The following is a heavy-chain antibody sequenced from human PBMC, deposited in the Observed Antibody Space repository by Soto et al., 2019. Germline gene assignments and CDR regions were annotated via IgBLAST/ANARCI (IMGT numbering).Heavy chain of an antibody. V-gene: IGHV4-39*07. CDR2: INHSGST. Sequence: SETLSLTCTVSGGSISSSTSYWGWIRQPPGKGLERIGEINHSGSTNYNPSLKSRVTISVDTSKNQFSLKLSSVTAADTAVYYCAGGLIGVGIEAAPPHNNWFDPWGQGTLVTVSS. D-gene: IGHD6-13*01. CDR3: AGGLIGVGIEAAPPHNNWFDP. CDR1: GGSISSSTSY. J-gene: IGHJ5*02.